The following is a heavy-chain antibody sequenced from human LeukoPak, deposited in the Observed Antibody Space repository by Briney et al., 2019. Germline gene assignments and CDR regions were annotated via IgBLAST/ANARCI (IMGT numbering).Heavy chain of an antibody. CDR3: ARVGFGSGNFYPSYGMDV. CDR1: GFTFSGYS. D-gene: IGHD3-10*01. Sequence: GGSLRLSCAASGFTFSGYSMNWVRQAPGKGLEWVSYIGGSSISIYCADSVKGRFTISRDNAKNSLYLQMNSLRAEDSAVYYCARVGFGSGNFYPSYGMDVWGQGTTVTVSS. CDR2: IGGSSISI. V-gene: IGHV3-48*01. J-gene: IGHJ6*02.